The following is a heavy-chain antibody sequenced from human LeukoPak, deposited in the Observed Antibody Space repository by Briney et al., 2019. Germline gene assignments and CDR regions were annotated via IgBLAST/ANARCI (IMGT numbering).Heavy chain of an antibody. CDR1: GGSISRSSYY. V-gene: IGHV4-39*01. CDR2: VYYSGSG. Sequence: SETLSLTCTVSGGSISRSSYYWGWIRQPPGKGLEWIGSVYYSGSGYYNPSLKSRVTISVDRSKNQFSLKLSSVTAADTAVYYCARQRATARNPFDPRGQGTLVTVSS. CDR3: ARQRATARNPFDP. D-gene: IGHD1-14*01. J-gene: IGHJ5*02.